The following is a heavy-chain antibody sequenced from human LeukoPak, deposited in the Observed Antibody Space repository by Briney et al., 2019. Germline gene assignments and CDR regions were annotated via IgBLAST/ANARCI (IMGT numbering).Heavy chain of an antibody. CDR3: ARGSESRYYYGSGRYSQFDY. D-gene: IGHD3-10*01. V-gene: IGHV4-59*08. Sequence: SETLSLTCTVSGGSISSYYWSWIRQPPGKGLEWIGYIYYSGSTNYNPSLKSRVTISVDTSKNQFSLKLSSVTAADTAVYYCARGSESRYYYGSGRYSQFDYWGQGTLVTVSS. CDR1: GGSISSYY. J-gene: IGHJ4*02. CDR2: IYYSGST.